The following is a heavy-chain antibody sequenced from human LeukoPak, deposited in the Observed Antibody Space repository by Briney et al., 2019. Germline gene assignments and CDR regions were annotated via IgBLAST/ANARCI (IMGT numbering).Heavy chain of an antibody. Sequence: MSSETLSLTCTVSGGSINNNIHYWGWIRQPPGKGLEWIGTIFYSGQTYYNPSLKSRVTISVDKSKNQFSLKLSSVTAADTAVYYCARALVYCSSTSCYYYYYYMDVWGKGTTVTVSS. D-gene: IGHD2-2*01. J-gene: IGHJ6*03. CDR3: ARALVYCSSTSCYYYYYYMDV. CDR2: IFYSGQT. V-gene: IGHV4-39*07. CDR1: GGSINNNIHY.